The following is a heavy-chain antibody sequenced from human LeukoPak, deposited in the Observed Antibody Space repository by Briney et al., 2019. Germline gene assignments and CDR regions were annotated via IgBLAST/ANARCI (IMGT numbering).Heavy chain of an antibody. V-gene: IGHV3-20*01. CDR2: INWNGGST. D-gene: IGHD3-22*01. CDR1: GFTFDDYG. J-gene: IGHJ5*02. Sequence: PGGSLRLSCAASGFTFDDYGMSWVRQAPGKGLEWVSGINWNGGSTGYADSVKGRFTISRDNAKNSLYLQMNSLRAEDTALYHCARVAGPMIVETTFDPWGQGTLVTVSS. CDR3: ARVAGPMIVETTFDP.